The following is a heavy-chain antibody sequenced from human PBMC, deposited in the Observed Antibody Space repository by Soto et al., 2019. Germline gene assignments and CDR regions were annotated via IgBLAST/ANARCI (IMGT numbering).Heavy chain of an antibody. D-gene: IGHD6-19*01. CDR3: APGLSTHIAVAGMGYFDS. V-gene: IGHV4-4*07. CDR2: IYSGGRN. Sequence: SETLSLTCTASGGSISSFYWSWIRQPTGKGLEWIGRIYSGGRNNYNPSLKSRVTMTVDTSENQFSLRLSSVTPADTAVYYCAPGLSTHIAVAGMGYFDSWGKRTLVTVSS. J-gene: IGHJ4*02. CDR1: GGSISSFY.